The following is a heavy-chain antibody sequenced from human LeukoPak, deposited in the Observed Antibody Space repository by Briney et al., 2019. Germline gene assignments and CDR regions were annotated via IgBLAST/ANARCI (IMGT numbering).Heavy chain of an antibody. Sequence: ASVKVSCKASGYTFSDYYMHWVRQAPGQGLEWMGWINPNSGAINYAQKFQGRVNMTRDTSIRMAYIELSRPRSDDTAVYYCARGITGTRGAFFFWGQGTLVTVSS. V-gene: IGHV1-2*02. CDR3: ARGITGTRGAFFF. J-gene: IGHJ4*02. CDR2: INPNSGAI. CDR1: GYTFSDYY. D-gene: IGHD1-7*01.